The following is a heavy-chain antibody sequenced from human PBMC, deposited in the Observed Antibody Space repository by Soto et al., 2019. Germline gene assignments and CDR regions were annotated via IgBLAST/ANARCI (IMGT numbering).Heavy chain of an antibody. V-gene: IGHV1-2*04. Sequence: ASVKVSCKASGYIFTGYYMHWVRQAPGQGLEWMGWINPNSGGTNYAQKFQGWVTMTRDTSTSTAYMELSRLRSDDTAVYYCARGVDYYYGMDVWGQGTTVTVSS. J-gene: IGHJ6*02. CDR1: GYIFTGYY. CDR3: ARGVDYYYGMDV. CDR2: INPNSGGT.